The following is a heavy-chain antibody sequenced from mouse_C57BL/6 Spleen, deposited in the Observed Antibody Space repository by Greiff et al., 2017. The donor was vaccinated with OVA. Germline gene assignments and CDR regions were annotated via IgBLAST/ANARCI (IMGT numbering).Heavy chain of an antibody. J-gene: IGHJ2*01. CDR2: IWCGGST. D-gene: IGHD1-1*01. Sequence: QVQLKQSGPGLVQPSQSLSITCTVSGFSLTSYGVHWVRQSPGKGLEWLGVIWCGGSTDYNAAFISRLSISKDNSKSHVFFKMNSLQADDTAIYYCARNPGTTLVLDDWGQGTTLTVSS. V-gene: IGHV2-2*01. CDR1: GFSLTSYG. CDR3: ARNPGTTLVLDD.